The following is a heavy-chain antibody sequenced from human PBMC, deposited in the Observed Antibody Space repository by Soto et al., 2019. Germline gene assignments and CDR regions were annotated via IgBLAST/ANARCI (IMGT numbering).Heavy chain of an antibody. D-gene: IGHD3-9*01. CDR2: IYYSGST. J-gene: IGHJ4*02. CDR1: GGSISSSSYY. V-gene: IGHV4-39*01. CDR3: ARLSFDILTGYYYFDY. Sequence: SETLSLTCTVSGGSISSSSYYWGWIRQPPGKGLEWIGSIYYSGSTYYNPSLKSRVTISVDTSKNQFSLKLSSVTAADTAVYYCARLSFDILTGYYYFDYWGQGTPVTVSS.